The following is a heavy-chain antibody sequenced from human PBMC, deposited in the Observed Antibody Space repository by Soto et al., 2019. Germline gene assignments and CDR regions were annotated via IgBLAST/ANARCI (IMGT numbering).Heavy chain of an antibody. CDR3: ARGESGIAAAVPD. CDR1: GYTFTGYY. V-gene: IGHV1-2*02. D-gene: IGHD6-13*01. J-gene: IGHJ4*02. Sequence: ASVKVSCKASGYTFTGYYMHWVRQAPGQGLEWMGWNNPNSGGTNYAQKFQGRVTMTRDTSFSTAYMELNRVRSDDTAVYYCARGESGIAAAVPDWGQGTLVTVSS. CDR2: NNPNSGGT.